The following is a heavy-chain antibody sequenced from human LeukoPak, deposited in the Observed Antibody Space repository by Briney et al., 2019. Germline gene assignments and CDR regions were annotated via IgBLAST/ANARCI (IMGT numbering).Heavy chain of an antibody. V-gene: IGHV4-61*08. Sequence: SETLSLTCTVSGGSISSGGYYWSWIRQPPGKGLEWIGYIYYSGSTNYNPSLKSRVTISVDTSKNQFSLKLGSVTAADTAVYYCARVGVAVAEVSYFDYWGQGTLVTVSS. CDR1: GGSISSGGYY. J-gene: IGHJ4*02. CDR3: ARVGVAVAEVSYFDY. CDR2: IYYSGST. D-gene: IGHD6-19*01.